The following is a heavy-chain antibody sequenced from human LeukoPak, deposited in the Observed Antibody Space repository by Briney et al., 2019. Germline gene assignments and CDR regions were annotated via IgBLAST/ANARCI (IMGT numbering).Heavy chain of an antibody. J-gene: IGHJ5*02. D-gene: IGHD2-15*01. CDR1: GFTFSSYA. V-gene: IGHV3-21*01. CDR3: ARDSGYCSGGSCAEFDP. Sequence: GRSLRLSCAASGFTFSSYAVHWVRQAPGKGLEWVSSISSSSSYIYYADSVKGRFTISRDNAKNSLYLQMNSLRAEDTAVYYCARDSGYCSGGSCAEFDPWGQGTLVTVSS. CDR2: ISSSSSYI.